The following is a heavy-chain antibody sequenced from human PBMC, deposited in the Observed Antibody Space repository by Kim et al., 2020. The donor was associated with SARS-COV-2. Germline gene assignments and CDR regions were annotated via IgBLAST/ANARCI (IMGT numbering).Heavy chain of an antibody. V-gene: IGHV3-23*01. CDR3: AKVKWPWDY. J-gene: IGHJ4*02. CDR2: ST. D-gene: IGHD5-12*01. Sequence: STYYADSVKGRFTISRDNSKNTLYLQMNSLRAEDTAVYYCAKVKWPWDYWGQGTLVTVSS.